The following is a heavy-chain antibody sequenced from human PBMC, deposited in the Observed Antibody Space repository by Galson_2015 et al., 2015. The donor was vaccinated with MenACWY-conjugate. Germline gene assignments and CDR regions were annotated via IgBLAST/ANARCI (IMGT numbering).Heavy chain of an antibody. Sequence: SLRLSCAASGFIFSSHTMNWVRQAPGKGLEWVSSISISSSYIYYADSVKGRFTISRDNAKSSLYLQMNSLTAEDTAVYYCARDYARLEWLSAYYFDYWDQGTPVTVSS. J-gene: IGHJ4*02. CDR2: ISISSSYI. CDR3: ARDYARLEWLSAYYFDY. CDR1: GFIFSSHT. D-gene: IGHD3-3*01. V-gene: IGHV3-21*01.